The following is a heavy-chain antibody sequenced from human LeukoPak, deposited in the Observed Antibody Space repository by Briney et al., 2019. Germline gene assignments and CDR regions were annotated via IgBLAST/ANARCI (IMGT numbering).Heavy chain of an antibody. CDR1: GFTFSSYA. CDR2: ISYDGSNK. V-gene: IGHV3-30*04. J-gene: IGHJ4*02. Sequence: GRSLRLSCAASGFTFSSYAMHWVRQAPGKGLEWVAVISYDGSNKYYADSVKGRFTISRDNSKNTLYLQMNSLRAEDTAVYYCARTFIADEYYFDYWGQGTLVTVSS. D-gene: IGHD6-13*01. CDR3: ARTFIADEYYFDY.